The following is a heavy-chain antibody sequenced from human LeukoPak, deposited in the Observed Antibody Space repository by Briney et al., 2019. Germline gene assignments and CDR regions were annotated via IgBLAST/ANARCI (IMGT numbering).Heavy chain of an antibody. V-gene: IGHV3-33*06. D-gene: IGHD6-19*01. CDR1: GFTFSSYG. CDR3: AKDGGSGWYYFDY. Sequence: RGSLRLSCAASGFTFSSYGMHWVRQAPGKGLEWVAVIWYDGSNKYYADSVKGRFTISRDNSKNTLYLQMNSLRAEDTAVYYCAKDGGSGWYYFDYWGQGTLVTVSS. J-gene: IGHJ4*02. CDR2: IWYDGSNK.